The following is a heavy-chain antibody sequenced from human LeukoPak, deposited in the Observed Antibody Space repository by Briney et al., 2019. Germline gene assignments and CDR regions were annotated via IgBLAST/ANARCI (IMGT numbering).Heavy chain of an antibody. CDR3: ARHWSPRGRSYFDY. CDR2: IYYNGST. Sequence: SETLSLTCTVSGGSISSSSYYWGWIRQPPGKGLEWIGSIYYNGSTYYNPSLKSRVTIAVDTSKNQFSLKLTSVTAADTAVYYCARHWSPRGRSYFDYWGQGTLVTVSS. J-gene: IGHJ4*02. CDR1: GGSISSSSYY. V-gene: IGHV4-39*01.